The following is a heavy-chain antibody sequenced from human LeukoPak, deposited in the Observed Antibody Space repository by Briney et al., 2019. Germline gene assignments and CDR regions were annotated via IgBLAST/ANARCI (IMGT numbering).Heavy chain of an antibody. Sequence: SETLSLTCTVSGVFMNNNYWSWIRQPPGKGLGWIASVSVNGDLNYSPSLESRVTISLDSSKNQFSLEVSSVTAADTAVYYCARHSSGWPDVLEIWGQGTMVTVSA. D-gene: IGHD6-19*01. CDR3: ARHSSGWPDVLEI. CDR2: VSVNGDL. J-gene: IGHJ3*02. V-gene: IGHV4-59*08. CDR1: GVFMNNNY.